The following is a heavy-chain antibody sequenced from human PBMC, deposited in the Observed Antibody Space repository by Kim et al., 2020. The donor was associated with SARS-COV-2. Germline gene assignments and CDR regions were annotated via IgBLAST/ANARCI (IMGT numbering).Heavy chain of an antibody. V-gene: IGHV1-24*01. Sequence: ASVKVSCKVSGYTLNELSIHWVRQAPGRGLEWMGGFDPEDAETIYAQKFQGRVTMTEDTSTDTAYMELGSLRSEDTAVYYCATAFAVRGDRRDYYYYYGIDVWGQGTTVTVSS. CDR3: ATAFAVRGDRRDYYYYYGIDV. D-gene: IGHD3-10*01. J-gene: IGHJ6*02. CDR2: FDPEDAET. CDR1: GYTLNELS.